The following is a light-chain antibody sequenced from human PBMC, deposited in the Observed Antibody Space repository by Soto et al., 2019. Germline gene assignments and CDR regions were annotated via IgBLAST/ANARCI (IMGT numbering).Light chain of an antibody. CDR2: AAS. CDR3: QQVNSFPHT. Sequence: DILMTQSPSSVSASVGDRVTITCRASQGISRWLAWYQQKPGKAPKLLIYAASTLQSGVPSRFSGSGSGTDFTLSISSLQPEDFAIYYCQQVNSFPHTFGQGTRLEI. CDR1: QGISRW. V-gene: IGKV1-12*01. J-gene: IGKJ2*01.